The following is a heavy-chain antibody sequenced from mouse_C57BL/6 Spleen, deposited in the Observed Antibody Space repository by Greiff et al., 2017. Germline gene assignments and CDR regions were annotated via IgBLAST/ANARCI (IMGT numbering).Heavy chain of an antibody. CDR2: INPSNGGT. Sequence: QVQLQQPGTELVKPGASVKLSCKASGYTFTSYWMHWVKQRPGQGLEWIGNINPSNGGTNYNEKFKSKATLTVDKSSGTAYMQLSSLTSEDSAVYYCARSETAQAPFAYWGQGTLVTVSA. D-gene: IGHD3-2*02. CDR3: ARSETAQAPFAY. CDR1: GYTFTSYW. V-gene: IGHV1-53*01. J-gene: IGHJ3*01.